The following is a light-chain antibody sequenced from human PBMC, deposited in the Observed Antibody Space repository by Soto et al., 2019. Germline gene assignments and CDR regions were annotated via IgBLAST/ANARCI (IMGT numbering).Light chain of an antibody. CDR1: SSDVGGYNY. Sequence: QSALTQPASVSGSPGQSITISCTGTSSDVGGYNYVSWYQQYPGNAPKLIIYDVSYRPSGVSNRFSGSKSGNTASLTISGLQAEDEAEYHCSSYTITSTYVFGTGTKLTV. J-gene: IGLJ1*01. CDR3: SSYTITSTYV. CDR2: DVS. V-gene: IGLV2-14*01.